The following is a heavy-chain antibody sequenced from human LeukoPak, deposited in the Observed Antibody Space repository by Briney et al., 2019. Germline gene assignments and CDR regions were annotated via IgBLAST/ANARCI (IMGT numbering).Heavy chain of an antibody. CDR3: AKSLFTSATGTGRAFHI. CDR1: GFTFSKFP. CDR2: ISASGDVT. Sequence: GGSLRLSCAASGFTFSKFPMGWVRQAPGRGLEWVSAISASGDVTFYADSLRGRFTISRDNSKSTLYLQMNGLRAEDTAIFYCAKSLFTSATGTGRAFHIWGQGTRVTVSS. D-gene: IGHD1-1*01. V-gene: IGHV3-23*01. J-gene: IGHJ3*02.